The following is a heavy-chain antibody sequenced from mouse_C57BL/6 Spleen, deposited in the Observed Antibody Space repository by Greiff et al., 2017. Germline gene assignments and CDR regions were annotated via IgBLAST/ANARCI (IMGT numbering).Heavy chain of an antibody. CDR1: GYTFTSSW. D-gene: IGHD2-3*01. V-gene: IGHV1-53*01. J-gene: IGHJ1*03. Sequence: QVQLQQPGTELVKPGASVQLSCKASGYTFTSSWMHLVKQRPGQGLEWIGNINPSNGGTNYNEKFKSKATLTVDKSSSTAYMQRSSLTSEDSAVYYCARGDDGYDWYFDVWGTGTTVTVSS. CDR2: INPSNGGT. CDR3: ARGDDGYDWYFDV.